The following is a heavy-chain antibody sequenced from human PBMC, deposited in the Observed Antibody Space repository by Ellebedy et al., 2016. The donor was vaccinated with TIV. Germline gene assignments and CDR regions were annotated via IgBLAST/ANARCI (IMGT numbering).Heavy chain of an antibody. CDR2: IIPIFGTA. D-gene: IGHD3-10*01. V-gene: IGHV1-69*06. J-gene: IGHJ5*02. CDR1: GGTFSSYA. Sequence: SVKVSXXASGGTFSSYAISWVRQAPGQGLEWMGGIIPIFGTANYAQKFQGRVTITADKSTSTAYMELSSLRSEDTAVYYCARNRGYYGSGSVMYNWFDPWGQGTLVTVSS. CDR3: ARNRGYYGSGSVMYNWFDP.